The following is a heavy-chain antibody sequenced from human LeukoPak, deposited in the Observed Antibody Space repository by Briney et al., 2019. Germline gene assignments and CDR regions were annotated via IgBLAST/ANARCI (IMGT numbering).Heavy chain of an antibody. J-gene: IGHJ4*02. V-gene: IGHV3-30-3*01. CDR1: GFTFSSYA. CDR2: ISYDGSNK. D-gene: IGHD4-17*01. CDR3: ARDPEDYGDYYFDY. Sequence: PGGSLRLSCAASGFTFSSYAMHWVRQAPGKGLEWVAVISYDGSNKYYADSVKGRFTISRDNSKNTLYLQMNSLRAEDTAVYYCARDPEDYGDYYFDYWGQGTLVTVSS.